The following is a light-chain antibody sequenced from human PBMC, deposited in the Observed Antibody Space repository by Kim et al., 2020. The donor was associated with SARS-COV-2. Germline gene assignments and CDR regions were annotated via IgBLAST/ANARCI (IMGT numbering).Light chain of an antibody. CDR2: QAS. CDR3: QHYNSYPYT. CDR1: QFISTW. J-gene: IGKJ2*01. V-gene: IGKV1-5*01. Sequence: SASVGDRVTIACRASQFISTWLAWDQQKPGKAPKLLVYQASTLESGVPSRFSGSGYGTDFSLTIDSLQPDDFATYYCQHYNSYPYTFGQGTKLEI.